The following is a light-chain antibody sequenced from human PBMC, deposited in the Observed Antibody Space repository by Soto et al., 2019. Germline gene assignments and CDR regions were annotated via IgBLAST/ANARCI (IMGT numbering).Light chain of an antibody. CDR2: EGS. J-gene: IGLJ1*01. Sequence: QSVLTQPPSVSGSPGQSVAISCTGTSSDVGSYNRVSWYQQPPGKAPKVMIYEGSKRPSGVSNRFSGSKSGNTASLTISGLQVEDEADYYCCSYAGSSTYVFGTGTKVTVL. CDR3: CSYAGSSTYV. CDR1: SSDVGSYNR. V-gene: IGLV2-23*01.